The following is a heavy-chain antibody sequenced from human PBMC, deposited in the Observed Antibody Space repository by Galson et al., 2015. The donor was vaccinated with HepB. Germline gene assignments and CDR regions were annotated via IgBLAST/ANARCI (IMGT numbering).Heavy chain of an antibody. J-gene: IGHJ4*02. CDR2: IIPIFGTA. CDR3: ARGGDRGYSGYDVGDY. V-gene: IGHV1-69*13. Sequence: PVKVSCKASGGTFSSYAISWVRQAPGQGLEWMGGIIPIFGTANYAQKFQGRVTITADESTSTAYMELSSLRSEDTAVYYCARGGDRGYSGYDVGDYWGQGTLVTVSS. D-gene: IGHD5-12*01. CDR1: GGTFSSYA.